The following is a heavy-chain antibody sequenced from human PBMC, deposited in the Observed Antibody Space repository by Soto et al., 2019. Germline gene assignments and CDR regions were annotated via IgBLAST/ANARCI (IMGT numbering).Heavy chain of an antibody. CDR3: ARSMFYSDGINYSPFEY. J-gene: IGHJ4*02. Sequence: SETLSLTCTVSGGYIGSSSYHWGWIRQPPGKGLEWIGSIHYSGNTYYNPSLKSRVSMSVDASKNQFSLRLSSVTAADTAVYYCARSMFYSDGINYSPFEYWGQGTLVTVSS. D-gene: IGHD3-22*01. V-gene: IGHV4-39*07. CDR2: IHYSGNT. CDR1: GGYIGSSSYH.